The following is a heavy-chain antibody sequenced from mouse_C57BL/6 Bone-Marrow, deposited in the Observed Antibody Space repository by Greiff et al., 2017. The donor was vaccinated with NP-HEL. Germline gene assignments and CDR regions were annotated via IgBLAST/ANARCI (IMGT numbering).Heavy chain of an antibody. Sequence: VQLQQPGPELVKPGASVKISCKASGYSFTDYNMNWVKQSTGQSLEWIGVINPNYGTTSYNQKFKGKATLTVDQSSSTAYMQLNSLTSEDAAVYYCGRDPYSSGSAWFAYWGQGTLVTVSA. J-gene: IGHJ3*01. V-gene: IGHV1-39*01. D-gene: IGHD3-2*02. CDR2: INPNYGTT. CDR3: GRDPYSSGSAWFAY. CDR1: GYSFTDYN.